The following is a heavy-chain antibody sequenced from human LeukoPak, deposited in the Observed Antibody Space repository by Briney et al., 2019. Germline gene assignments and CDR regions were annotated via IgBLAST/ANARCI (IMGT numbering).Heavy chain of an antibody. D-gene: IGHD6-13*01. Sequence: SVKVPCKASGGTFSSYAISWVRQAPGQGLEWMGGIIPIFGTANYAQKFQGRVTITTDESTSTAYMELSSLRSEDTAVYYCARVNYGSSWYVWSRYYYYYMDVWGKGTTVTVSS. CDR1: GGTFSSYA. CDR3: ARVNYGSSWYVWSRYYYYYMDV. J-gene: IGHJ6*03. CDR2: IIPIFGTA. V-gene: IGHV1-69*05.